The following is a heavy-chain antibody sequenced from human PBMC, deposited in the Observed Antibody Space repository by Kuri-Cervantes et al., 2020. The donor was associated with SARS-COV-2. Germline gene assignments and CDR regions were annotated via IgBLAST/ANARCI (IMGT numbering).Heavy chain of an antibody. CDR2: IIPIFGTA. D-gene: IGHD7-27*01. CDR1: GGTFSSYA. J-gene: IGHJ3*02. CDR3: ARVTGDLGVGAFDI. V-gene: IGHV1-69*05. Sequence: SVKVSCKASGGTFSSYAISWVRQAPGQGLEWMGGIIPIFGTANYAQKFQGRVTITTDESTSTAYMELSSLRSEDTAVYYCARVTGDLGVGAFDIWDQGTMVTVSS.